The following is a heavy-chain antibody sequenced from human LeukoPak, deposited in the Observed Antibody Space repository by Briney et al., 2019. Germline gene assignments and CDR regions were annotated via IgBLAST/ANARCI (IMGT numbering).Heavy chain of an antibody. D-gene: IGHD2-2*01. CDR2: ISYDGSNK. CDR1: GFTFSSYA. CDR3: ARGDWYQLLSTLGY. J-gene: IGHJ4*02. Sequence: GRSLRLSCAASGFTFSSYAMHWVRQAPGKGLEWVAVISYDGSNKYYADSVKGRFTISRDNSKNTLYLQMNSLRAEDTAVYYCARGDWYQLLSTLGYWGQGTLVTVSS. V-gene: IGHV3-30-3*01.